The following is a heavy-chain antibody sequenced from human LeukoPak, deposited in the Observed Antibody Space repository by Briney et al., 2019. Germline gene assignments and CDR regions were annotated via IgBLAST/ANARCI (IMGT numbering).Heavy chain of an antibody. Sequence: MASETLSLTCTVSGGSISPYYWSWIRQPPGKGLEWIGSIYHSGSTYYNPSLKSRVTISVDTSKNQFSLKLSSVTAADTAVYYCARKLTGDSLLFDYWGQGTLVTVSS. D-gene: IGHD7-27*01. CDR2: IYHSGST. CDR3: ARKLTGDSLLFDY. J-gene: IGHJ4*02. CDR1: GGSISPYY. V-gene: IGHV4-38-2*02.